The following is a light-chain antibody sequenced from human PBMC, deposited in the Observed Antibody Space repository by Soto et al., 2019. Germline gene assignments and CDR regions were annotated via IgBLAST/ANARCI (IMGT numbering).Light chain of an antibody. CDR1: QSVASN. CDR3: QQYHNWPPQYT. V-gene: IGKV3-15*01. Sequence: EIVMTQSPASLSVSPGDGATLSCWASQSVASNVAWYQQKPGQGPRLLIHGASTRAAGVPSRFSDSGPGTDFTLTISSLQSEDFAVYYCQQYHNWPPQYTFGQGTKLQIK. CDR2: GAS. J-gene: IGKJ2*01.